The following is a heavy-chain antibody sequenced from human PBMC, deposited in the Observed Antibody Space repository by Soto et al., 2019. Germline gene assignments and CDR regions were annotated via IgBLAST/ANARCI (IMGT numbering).Heavy chain of an antibody. CDR3: ANNYYVDN. Sequence: EVHLLESGGGLVQTGGSLRLSCAASGFIFSSYAMSWVRQAPGKGLEWVSSINVHGGSTNYADSVTGRFTMSRDDSKGMVFLQMDSLGAGDTAVYYCANNYYVDNGGQGTLIIVS. V-gene: IGHV3-23*01. CDR1: GFIFSSYA. J-gene: IGHJ4*02. CDR2: INVHGGST. D-gene: IGHD1-20*01.